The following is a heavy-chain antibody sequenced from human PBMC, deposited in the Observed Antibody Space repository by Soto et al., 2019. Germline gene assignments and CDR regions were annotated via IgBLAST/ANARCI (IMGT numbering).Heavy chain of an antibody. CDR1: GYTFTSYG. V-gene: IGHV1-18*01. J-gene: IGHJ4*02. CDR3: ARDSYDILTGYYNILDY. Sequence: ASVKVSCKASGYTFTSYGISWVRQAPGQGLEWMGWISAYNGNTNYAQKLQGRVTMTTDTSTSTAYMELRSLRSDDTAVYYCARDSYDILTGYYNILDYWGQGTLVTVSS. CDR2: ISAYNGNT. D-gene: IGHD3-9*01.